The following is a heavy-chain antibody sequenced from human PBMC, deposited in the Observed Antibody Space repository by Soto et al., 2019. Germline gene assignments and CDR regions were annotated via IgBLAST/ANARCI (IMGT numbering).Heavy chain of an antibody. CDR2: IRDSGTEV. CDR1: GFTFSSYP. J-gene: IGHJ3*02. V-gene: IGHV3-48*01. CDR3: VRDHLFAFDI. Sequence: EVQLVESGGDLVQPGGSLRLSCAASGFTFSSYPMNWVRQAPGKGLEWVSNIRDSGTEVFYADSVKGRFTSSRDNAKSSLYLQMNSLRVEDTAVYYCVRDHLFAFDIWGQGTVVTVSS.